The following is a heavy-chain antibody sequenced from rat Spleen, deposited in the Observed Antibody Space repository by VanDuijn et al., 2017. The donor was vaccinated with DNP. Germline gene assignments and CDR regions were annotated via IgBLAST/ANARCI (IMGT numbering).Heavy chain of an antibody. CDR2: IGPNGDSA. Sequence: EVQLVESDGGLVQPGRSLKLSCAASGFTFSDYYMAWVRQLPTQGLEWVASIGPNGDSAYYRDSVKGRFTVSRDNAKSTLYLQMDSLRAEDTATYYCARGGDGYDYWGQGVMVTVSS. V-gene: IGHV5-25*01. D-gene: IGHD1-12*03. J-gene: IGHJ2*01. CDR3: ARGGDGYDY. CDR1: GFTFSDYY.